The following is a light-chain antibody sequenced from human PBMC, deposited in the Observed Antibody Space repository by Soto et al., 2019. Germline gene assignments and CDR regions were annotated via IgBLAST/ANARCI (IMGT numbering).Light chain of an antibody. CDR2: GAS. J-gene: IGKJ2*01. V-gene: IGKV3-15*01. CDR1: QSVTTN. Sequence: ETVVTQSPATLSVSPGERATLSCRASQSVTTNLAWYQQKPGQAPRLLIYGASTRATGVPARFSGSGSGTEFTLTISSLQSEDFAVYYCQQYNDWPPYTVGQGTKVDSK. CDR3: QQYNDWPPYT.